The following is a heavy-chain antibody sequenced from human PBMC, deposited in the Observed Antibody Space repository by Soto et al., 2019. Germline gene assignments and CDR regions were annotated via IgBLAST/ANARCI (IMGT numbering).Heavy chain of an antibody. Sequence: EVQLVESGGGLVQPGGSLRLSCAASGLTVSSNYMSWVRQPPGKGLEWVSVVDSGGSTYYADSVKGRFTISRDNSRNTLYLQMNSLRTEDTAVYSCARESVGERFGMDVWGQGTTVTVSS. J-gene: IGHJ6*02. CDR2: VDSGGST. CDR3: ARESVGERFGMDV. V-gene: IGHV3-66*01. D-gene: IGHD1-26*01. CDR1: GLTVSSNY.